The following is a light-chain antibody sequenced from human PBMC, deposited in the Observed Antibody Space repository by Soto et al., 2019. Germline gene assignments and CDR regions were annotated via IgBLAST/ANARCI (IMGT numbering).Light chain of an antibody. V-gene: IGKV3-20*01. Sequence: EIGLTQSPGTLSLSPGERATLSCRASQSVSNSYLAWYQQKPGQAPRLLIYGASSRATGIPDRFSGSASGTDFTLTISSLEPEDFGVYYCQQYGSSQWTFGQGTHVEIK. J-gene: IGKJ1*01. CDR1: QSVSNSY. CDR2: GAS. CDR3: QQYGSSQWT.